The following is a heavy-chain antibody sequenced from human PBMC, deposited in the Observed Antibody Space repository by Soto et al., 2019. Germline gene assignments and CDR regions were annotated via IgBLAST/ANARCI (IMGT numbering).Heavy chain of an antibody. CDR2: IYTSGST. D-gene: IGHD4-17*01. CDR3: ARGPDDYGDYYFDY. V-gene: IGHV4-4*07. CDR1: GGSISSYY. Sequence: SETLSLTCTVSGGSISSYYWSWIRQPAGKGLEGIGRIYTSGSTNYNPSPESRVTMSVDTSKNQFSLKLSSVTAADTAVYYCARGPDDYGDYYFDYWGQGTLVTVS. J-gene: IGHJ4*02.